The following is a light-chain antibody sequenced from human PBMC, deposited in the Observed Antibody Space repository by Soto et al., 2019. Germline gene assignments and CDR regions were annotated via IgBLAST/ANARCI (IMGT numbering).Light chain of an antibody. V-gene: IGKV3-20*01. Sequence: EIVLTQSPGTLSLSPGERATLSCRASQSVSSSYLAWYQQKPGQAPRLLIYGASRRATGIPDRFIGSGSGTDFTLTISRLEPEDFAVYYWQQYGSSPLYTFGQGTKLEI. CDR1: QSVSSSY. CDR2: GAS. CDR3: QQYGSSPLYT. J-gene: IGKJ2*01.